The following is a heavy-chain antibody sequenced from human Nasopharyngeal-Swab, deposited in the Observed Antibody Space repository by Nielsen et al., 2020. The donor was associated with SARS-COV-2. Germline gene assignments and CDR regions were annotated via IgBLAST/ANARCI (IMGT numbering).Heavy chain of an antibody. J-gene: IGHJ4*02. V-gene: IGHV3-53*01. CDR2: IYSGGST. CDR3: ARDPGSYYFDF. D-gene: IGHD3-10*01. CDR1: GFTVGNNY. Sequence: ESLNIPCAASGFTVGNNYMTWVRQAPGTGLQWVSVIYSGGSTYYADSVKGRFTISRDNSKNMVYLQMNSLRAEDTAVYYCARDPGSYYFDFWGQGTLVTVSS.